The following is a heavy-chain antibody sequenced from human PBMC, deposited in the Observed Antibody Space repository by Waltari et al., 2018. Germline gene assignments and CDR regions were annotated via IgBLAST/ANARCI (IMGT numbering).Heavy chain of an antibody. CDR1: RSY. J-gene: IGHJ4*02. CDR2: IYYSGST. Sequence: RSYCGWIRQPPGKGLEWIGSIYYSGSTYYNPSLKSRVTISVDTSKNQFSLKLSSVTAADTAVYYCARGVAAGYFDYWGQGTLVTVSS. D-gene: IGHD6-19*01. CDR3: ARGVAAGYFDY. V-gene: IGHV4-39*01.